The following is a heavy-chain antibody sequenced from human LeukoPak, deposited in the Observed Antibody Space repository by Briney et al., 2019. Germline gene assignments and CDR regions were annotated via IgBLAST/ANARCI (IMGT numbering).Heavy chain of an antibody. J-gene: IGHJ3*02. CDR3: ANLQVGATPNDAFDI. Sequence: GGSLRLSCAASGFTFSSYGMHWVRQAPGKGLEWVAVISYDGSNKYYADSVKGRFTISRDNSKNTLYLQMNSLRAEDTAVYYCANLQVGATPNDAFDIWGQGTMVTVSS. V-gene: IGHV3-30*18. CDR2: ISYDGSNK. CDR1: GFTFSSYG. D-gene: IGHD1-26*01.